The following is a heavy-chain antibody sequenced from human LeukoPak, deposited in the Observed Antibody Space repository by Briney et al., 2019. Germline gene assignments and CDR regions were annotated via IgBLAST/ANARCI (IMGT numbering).Heavy chain of an antibody. D-gene: IGHD3-3*01. V-gene: IGHV4-59*01. CDR1: GGSFSSYY. CDR3: ARVGGTIFGVVIRDYYYGMDV. CDR2: IYYSGST. Sequence: SETLSLTCTASGGSFSSYYGSWIRQPPGKGLEWIGYIYYSGSTNYNPSLKSRVTISVDTSKNQFSLKLSSVTAADTAVYYCARVGGTIFGVVIRDYYYGMDVWGQGTTVTVSS. J-gene: IGHJ6*02.